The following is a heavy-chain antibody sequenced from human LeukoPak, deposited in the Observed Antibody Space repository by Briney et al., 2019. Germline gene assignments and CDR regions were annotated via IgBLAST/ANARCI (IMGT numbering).Heavy chain of an antibody. CDR1: GFTFSSYA. D-gene: IGHD3-10*01. CDR2: IKHDGSEK. J-gene: IGHJ4*02. CDR3: ARDRDYYNYFEY. V-gene: IGHV3-7*04. Sequence: GGSLRLSCAASGFTFSSYAMSWVRQAPGKRLEWVANIKHDGSEKYYVDSVKGRFTISRDNAKNSLYLQMNSLRGEDTAVYYCARDRDYYNYFEYWGQGTLVTVSS.